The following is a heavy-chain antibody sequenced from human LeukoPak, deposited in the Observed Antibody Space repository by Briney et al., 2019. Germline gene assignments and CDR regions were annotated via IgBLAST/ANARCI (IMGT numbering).Heavy chain of an antibody. CDR1: GLTFSSYG. CDR3: AKDLYSGYDFPFDY. V-gene: IGHV3-30*18. D-gene: IGHD5-12*01. CDR2: ISYDGSNK. Sequence: GGSLRLSCAASGLTFSSYGMHWVRQAPGKGLEWVAVISYDGSNKYYADSVKGRFTISRDNSKSTLYLQMNSLRAEDTAVYYCAKDLYSGYDFPFDYWGQGTLVTVSS. J-gene: IGHJ4*02.